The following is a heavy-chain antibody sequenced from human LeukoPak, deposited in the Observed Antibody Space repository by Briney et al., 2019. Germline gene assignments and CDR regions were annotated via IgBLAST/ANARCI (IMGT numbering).Heavy chain of an antibody. CDR3: AKFLFRLQWLVHDY. D-gene: IGHD6-19*01. CDR1: GFTFSSYG. CDR2: ISYDGSNK. J-gene: IGHJ4*02. Sequence: GRSLRLSCAASGFTFSSYGMHWVRQAPGKGLEWVAVISYDGSNKYYADSVKGRFTISRDNSKNTLYLQMNSLRAEDTAVYYCAKFLFRLQWLVHDYWGQGTLVTVSS. V-gene: IGHV3-30*18.